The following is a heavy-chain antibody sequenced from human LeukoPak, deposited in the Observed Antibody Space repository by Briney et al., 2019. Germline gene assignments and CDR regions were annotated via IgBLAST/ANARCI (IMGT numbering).Heavy chain of an antibody. CDR2: ISAYNGNT. D-gene: IGHD3-22*01. CDR3: ARWDYYDSSGYYGGNY. Sequence: ASVKVSCKASGYTFTSYGISWMRQAPGQGLEWMGWISAYNGNTNYAQKLQGRVTMTTDTSTSTAYMELRSLRSDDTAVYYCARWDYYDSSGYYGGNYWGQGTLVTVSS. J-gene: IGHJ4*02. CDR1: GYTFTSYG. V-gene: IGHV1-18*01.